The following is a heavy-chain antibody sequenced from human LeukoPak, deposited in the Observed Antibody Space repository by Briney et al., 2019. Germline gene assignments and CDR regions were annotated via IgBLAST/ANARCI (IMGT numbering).Heavy chain of an antibody. Sequence: SETLSLTCTVSGGSISSYYWSWIRQPPGKGLEWIGYIYYSGSTNYNPSFKSRVTISVDTSKNQFSLKLSSVTAADTAVYYCARAKLLRFDYWGQGTLVTDSS. CDR1: GGSISSYY. J-gene: IGHJ4*02. CDR3: ARAKLLRFDY. V-gene: IGHV4-59*01. D-gene: IGHD1-26*01. CDR2: IYYSGST.